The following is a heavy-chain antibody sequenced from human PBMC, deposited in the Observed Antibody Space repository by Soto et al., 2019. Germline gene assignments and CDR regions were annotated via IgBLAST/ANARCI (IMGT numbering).Heavy chain of an antibody. Sequence: QVQLVQSGAEVKKPGASVKVSCKASGYTFTSYGISWVRQAPGQGLEWIGWISAYNGNTNYAQKLHGRVNMTTDTSTSTAYMELRSLRSDDTDVYYCDVTVEMATTGGFFDYWGQGTLVTVSS. CDR1: GYTFTSYG. CDR3: DVTVEMATTGGFFDY. D-gene: IGHD1-1*01. CDR2: ISAYNGNT. J-gene: IGHJ4*02. V-gene: IGHV1-18*01.